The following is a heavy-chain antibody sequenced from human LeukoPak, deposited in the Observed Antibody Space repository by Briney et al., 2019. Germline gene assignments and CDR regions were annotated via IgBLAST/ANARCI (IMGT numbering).Heavy chain of an antibody. Sequence: GGSLRLSCAASGFTFSSYSMNWVRQAPGKGLEWVSSISSSSSYIYYADSVKGRFTISRDNSKNTLYLQMNSLRAEDTAVYYCAKRSERTTGDYWGQGTLVTVSS. J-gene: IGHJ4*02. V-gene: IGHV3-21*04. CDR1: GFTFSSYS. D-gene: IGHD1-7*01. CDR3: AKRSERTTGDY. CDR2: ISSSSSYI.